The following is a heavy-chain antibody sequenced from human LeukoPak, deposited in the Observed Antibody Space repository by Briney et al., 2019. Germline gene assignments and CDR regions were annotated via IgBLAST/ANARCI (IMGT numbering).Heavy chain of an antibody. CDR3: ARPHHYYGSGSYLDAFDI. J-gene: IGHJ3*02. Sequence: NPSETLSLTCTVSVGSICSSSYYWGWIRQPPGKGLEWIGSLYYSGSTYYNPSLKSRVTISVDTSKNQFSLKLSSVTAADTAVYYCARPHHYYGSGSYLDAFDIWGQGTMVTVSS. CDR1: VGSICSSSYY. V-gene: IGHV4-39*01. D-gene: IGHD3-10*01. CDR2: LYYSGST.